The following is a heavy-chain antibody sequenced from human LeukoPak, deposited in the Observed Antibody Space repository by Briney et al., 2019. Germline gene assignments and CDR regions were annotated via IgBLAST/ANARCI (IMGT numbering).Heavy chain of an antibody. CDR2: INSDGSST. Sequence: SGGSLRLSRAASGFTFSSYWMHWVRQAPGKGLVWVSRINSDGSSTSYADSVKGRFTISRDNAKNTLYLQMNSLRAEDTAVYYCARGRGYYDSSDDWGYWGQGTLVTVSS. CDR1: GFTFSSYW. D-gene: IGHD3-22*01. CDR3: ARGRGYYDSSDDWGY. J-gene: IGHJ4*02. V-gene: IGHV3-74*01.